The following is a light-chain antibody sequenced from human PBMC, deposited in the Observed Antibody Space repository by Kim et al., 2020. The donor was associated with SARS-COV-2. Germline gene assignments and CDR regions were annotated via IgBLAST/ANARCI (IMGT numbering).Light chain of an antibody. CDR3: SSYSRAGSLYVV. V-gene: IGLV2-14*03. Sequence: SSRTGTTSEVEDHNYYTWYKQRPGKAPKLIIYAVSDRPSGVSNRFSASKSGNTASLTISRLQAEDEADYYCSSYSRAGSLYVVFGGGTQLTVL. CDR1: TSEVEDHNY. CDR2: AVS. J-gene: IGLJ2*01.